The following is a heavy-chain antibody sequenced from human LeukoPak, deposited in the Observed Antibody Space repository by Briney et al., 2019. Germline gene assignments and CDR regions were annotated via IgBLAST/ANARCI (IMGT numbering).Heavy chain of an antibody. D-gene: IGHD2-15*01. J-gene: IGHJ4*02. Sequence: ASVKVSCKASGYTFTTYAIIWVRQAPGQGLEWMGWINTNTGNPTYAQGFTGHFVFSLDTSVSTAYLQISSLKAEDTAVYYCARVRDCSGGSCYPDFDYWGQGTLVIVSS. CDR3: ARVRDCSGGSCYPDFDY. CDR2: INTNTGNP. V-gene: IGHV7-4-1*02. CDR1: GYTFTTYA.